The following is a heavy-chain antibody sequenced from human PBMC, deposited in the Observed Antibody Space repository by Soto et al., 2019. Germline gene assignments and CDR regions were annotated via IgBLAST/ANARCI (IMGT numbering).Heavy chain of an antibody. V-gene: IGHV3-49*03. Sequence: GGSLRLSCTASGFTFGDYAMSWFRQAPGKGLEWVGFIRSKAYGGTTEYAASVKGRFTISRDDSKSIAYLQMNSLKTEDTAVYYCTRAVRLYGSGSYFEYYYYCMDVRGQGTTVTRSS. D-gene: IGHD3-10*01. CDR1: GFTFGDYA. CDR2: IRSKAYGGTT. J-gene: IGHJ6*02. CDR3: TRAVRLYGSGSYFEYYYYCMDV.